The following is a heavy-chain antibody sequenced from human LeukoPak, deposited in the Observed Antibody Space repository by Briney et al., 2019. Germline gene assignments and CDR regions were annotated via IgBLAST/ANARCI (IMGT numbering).Heavy chain of an antibody. CDR3: ARSVRVKGDAFDI. CDR1: GGSISSYY. J-gene: IGHJ3*02. CDR2: IYYSGST. Sequence: SETLSLTCTVSGGSISSYYWSWIRQPPGKGLEWIGYIYYSGSTNYNPSLKSRVTISVDTSKNQFSLELSSVTAADTAVYYCARSVRVKGDAFDIWGQGTMVTVSS. V-gene: IGHV4-59*08. D-gene: IGHD3-22*01.